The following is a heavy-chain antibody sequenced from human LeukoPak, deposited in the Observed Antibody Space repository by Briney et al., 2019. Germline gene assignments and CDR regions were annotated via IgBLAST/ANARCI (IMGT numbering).Heavy chain of an antibody. J-gene: IGHJ5*02. CDR3: AGAHHSSGWNNWFDP. CDR1: GYTFTGYY. Sequence: ASVKVSCKASGYTFTGYYTHWVRQAPGQGLEWMGWINPNSGGTNYAQKFQGRVTMTRDTSISTAYMELSRLRSDDTAVYYCAGAHHSSGWNNWFDPWGQGTLVTVSS. D-gene: IGHD6-19*01. V-gene: IGHV1-2*02. CDR2: INPNSGGT.